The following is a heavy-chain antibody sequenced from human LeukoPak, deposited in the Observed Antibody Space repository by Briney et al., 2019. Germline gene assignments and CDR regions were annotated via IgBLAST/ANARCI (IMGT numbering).Heavy chain of an antibody. CDR1: GYTFTSYD. J-gene: IGHJ6*03. D-gene: IGHD6-19*01. CDR2: MNPNSGNT. Sequence: GASVKVSCKASGYTFTSYDINWVRQATGQGLEWMGWMNPNSGNTGYAQKFQGRVTMTRNTSISTAYMELSSLRSEDTAVYYCARSIAVAGTFYYYMDVWGKGTTVTISS. CDR3: ARSIAVAGTFYYYMDV. V-gene: IGHV1-8*01.